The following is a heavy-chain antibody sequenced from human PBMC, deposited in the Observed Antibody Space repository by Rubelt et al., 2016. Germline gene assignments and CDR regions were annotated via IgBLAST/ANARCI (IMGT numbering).Heavy chain of an antibody. Sequence: VQLQESGPGLVKPSETLSLTCTVSGGSISSSSYWWGWIRQSPGKGLEWVANMKGDGEIFYADSMKGRFTISRDNARNVVYLRMKSVRAEETAVYYCARPWGYWGQGTLVTVSS. J-gene: IGHJ4*02. CDR2: MKGDGEI. D-gene: IGHD7-27*01. CDR1: GGSISSSSYW. V-gene: IGHV3-7*01. CDR3: ARPWGY.